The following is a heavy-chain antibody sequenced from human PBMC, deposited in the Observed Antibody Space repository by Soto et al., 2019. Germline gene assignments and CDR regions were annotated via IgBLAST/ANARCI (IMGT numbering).Heavy chain of an antibody. J-gene: IGHJ4*02. V-gene: IGHV2-5*02. CDR2: IYWDDNK. Sequence: QITLKESGPPLVKPTQTLTLTCTFSGFSFSTSGVGVGWIRQPPGKALEWLAIIYWDDNKLYSPSLKSRVTITKDTSKTQVVLTMTNIDPVDTATYYCANRKGYGELANWGRGTLVTVSS. CDR3: ANRKGYGELAN. D-gene: IGHD4-17*01. CDR1: GFSFSTSGVG.